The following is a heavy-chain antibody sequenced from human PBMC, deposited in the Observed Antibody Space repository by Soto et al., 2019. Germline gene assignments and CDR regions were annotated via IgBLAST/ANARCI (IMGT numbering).Heavy chain of an antibody. V-gene: IGHV3-9*01. CDR3: AKGRGGLTGTAGDDY. Sequence: EVKLVESGGGLVQPGRSPRLSCAASGLTFDDYAMHWVRQAPGKGLEWVSGISWNSGSIGYADSVKGRFTISRDNAKNSLYLQMNSLRAEDTALYYCAKGRGGLTGTAGDDYWGQGTLVTVSS. CDR2: ISWNSGSI. CDR1: GLTFDDYA. J-gene: IGHJ4*02. D-gene: IGHD1-20*01.